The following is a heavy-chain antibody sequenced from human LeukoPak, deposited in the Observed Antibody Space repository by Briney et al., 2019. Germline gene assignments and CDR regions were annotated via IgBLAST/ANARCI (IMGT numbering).Heavy chain of an antibody. J-gene: IGHJ3*02. Sequence: PGGSLRLSCAASGFTFSNYAMSWVRQAPGKGLEWVSAISGSGGSTYSADSVKGRFTISRDNSKNTLYLQMNSLRAEDTAVYYCANDGAYYDSSTDAFDIWGQGTMVTVSS. V-gene: IGHV3-23*01. CDR3: ANDGAYYDSSTDAFDI. CDR1: GFTFSNYA. D-gene: IGHD3-22*01. CDR2: ISGSGGST.